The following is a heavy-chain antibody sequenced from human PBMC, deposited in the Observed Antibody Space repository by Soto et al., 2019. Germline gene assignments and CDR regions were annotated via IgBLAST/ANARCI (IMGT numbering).Heavy chain of an antibody. V-gene: IGHV3-23*01. CDR1: GFTFSSYA. CDR3: EKDALRVRGEDWFDS. Sequence: RGSLRLSCAASGFTFSSYAMSWVRQAPGKGLEWVSVISGSGGSTYYADSVKGRFTISRDNSKNTLYLQMNSLRAEDTAVYYCEKDALRVRGEDWFDSWGQGTLVTVYS. D-gene: IGHD3-10*01. J-gene: IGHJ5*02. CDR2: ISGSGGST.